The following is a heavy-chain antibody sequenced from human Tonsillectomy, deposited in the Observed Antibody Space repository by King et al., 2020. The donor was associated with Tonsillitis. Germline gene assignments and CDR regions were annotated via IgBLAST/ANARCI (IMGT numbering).Heavy chain of an antibody. CDR3: ARVNRWLLD. Sequence: VQLVESGGGLVQPGGSLRLSCAASGFTFSNYWMHWVRQAPGKGLVWVSHINSDGSSTTYAASVKGRFTISRDNAKSTLYLQMNSLRAEDTAVYFCARVNRWLLDWGQGTLVTVSS. D-gene: IGHD2-15*01. J-gene: IGHJ4*02. CDR2: INSDGSST. CDR1: GFTFSNYW. V-gene: IGHV3-74*01.